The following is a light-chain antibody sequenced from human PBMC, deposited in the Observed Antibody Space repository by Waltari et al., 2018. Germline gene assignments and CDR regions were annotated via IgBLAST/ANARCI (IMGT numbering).Light chain of an antibody. V-gene: IGKV1-12*01. CDR2: SAS. J-gene: IGKJ2*01. Sequence: DIQMTQSPSSASRSVGHSVTITCRASQGIGSRLTWYQQKAGKAPKLLIYSASSLQSGVPSRFSGSGSGTDFTLTISSLQPDDFATYYCQQSDSFPYTFGQGTKVDIK. CDR1: QGIGSR. CDR3: QQSDSFPYT.